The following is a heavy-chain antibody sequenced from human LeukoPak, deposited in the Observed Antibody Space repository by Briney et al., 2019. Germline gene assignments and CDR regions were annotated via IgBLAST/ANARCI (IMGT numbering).Heavy chain of an antibody. V-gene: IGHV4-39*07. Sequence: NSSETLSLTCTVSGGSISSSSYYWGWIRQPPGKGLEWIGSIYYSGSTYYNPSLKGRVTISVDTSKNQFSLKLSSVTAADTAVYYCARDGHDYGDYFHDDAFDIWGQGTMVTVSS. D-gene: IGHD4-17*01. CDR1: GGSISSSSYY. CDR3: ARDGHDYGDYFHDDAFDI. CDR2: IYYSGST. J-gene: IGHJ3*02.